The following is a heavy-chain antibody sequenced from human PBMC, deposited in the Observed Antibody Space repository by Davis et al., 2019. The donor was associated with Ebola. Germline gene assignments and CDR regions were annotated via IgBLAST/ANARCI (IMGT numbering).Heavy chain of an antibody. CDR1: GDSISSYY. Sequence: SETLSLTCNVSGDSISSYYWSWIRQPPGKGLEWIGYISYSGSTNYNPSLKSRVIMSTDRSRNQFSLKLNSVTAADTAVYYCARVSSAAGVDYWGQGTLVTVSS. CDR2: ISYSGST. D-gene: IGHD6-13*01. J-gene: IGHJ4*02. CDR3: ARVSSAAGVDY. V-gene: IGHV4-59*01.